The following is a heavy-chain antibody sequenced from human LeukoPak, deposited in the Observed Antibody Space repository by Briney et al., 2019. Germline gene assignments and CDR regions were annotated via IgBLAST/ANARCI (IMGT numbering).Heavy chain of an antibody. CDR2: INPDGSIT. J-gene: IGHJ2*01. CDR3: AKKRGHSENGGYFDL. D-gene: IGHD1-26*01. CDR1: GFTFSGHW. Sequence: GGSLRLSCAASGFTFSGHWMHWARQAPGKGLVWVSRINPDGSITGCADSVKGRFTISRDNSKNTLFLQMNSLRAEDTAVYYCAKKRGHSENGGYFDLWGRGTLVTVSS. V-gene: IGHV3-74*01.